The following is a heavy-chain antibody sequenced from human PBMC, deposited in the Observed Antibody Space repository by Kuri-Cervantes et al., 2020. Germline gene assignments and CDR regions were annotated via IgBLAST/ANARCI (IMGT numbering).Heavy chain of an antibody. J-gene: IGHJ4*02. Sequence: ESLKISCAASGFTFSSYSMNWVRQAPGKGLEWVSYISSSRSTIYYADSVKGRFTISRDNAKNSLFLQMNSLRDEDTAVYYCAKGDDVLTAYYNEDYFDYWGQGTLVTVSS. CDR1: GFTFSSYS. V-gene: IGHV3-48*02. CDR2: ISSSRSTI. D-gene: IGHD3-9*01. CDR3: AKGDDVLTAYYNEDYFDY.